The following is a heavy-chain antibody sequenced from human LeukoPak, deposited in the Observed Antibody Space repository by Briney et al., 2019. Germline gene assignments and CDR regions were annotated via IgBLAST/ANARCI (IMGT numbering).Heavy chain of an antibody. CDR2: IYHSGST. CDR3: GRHQNRDGYNPRPFDY. Sequence: PSETLSLTCAVSGGSISSGGYSWSWIRQPPGKGLEWIGYIYHSGSTYYNPSLKSRVTLSVDTSKNQFSLKLSSVTAADTAVYYCGRHQNRDGYNPRPFDYWGQGILVTVSS. D-gene: IGHD5-24*01. J-gene: IGHJ4*02. CDR1: GGSISSGGYS. V-gene: IGHV4-30-2*03.